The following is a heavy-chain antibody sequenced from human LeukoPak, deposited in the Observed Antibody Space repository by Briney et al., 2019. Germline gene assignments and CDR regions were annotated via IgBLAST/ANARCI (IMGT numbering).Heavy chain of an antibody. CDR1: GFTFSSYS. CDR3: ARDLGEWSSGSPALWFDP. V-gene: IGHV3-21*01. CDR2: ISSSSSYI. J-gene: IGHJ5*02. Sequence: GGSLRLSCAASGFTFSSYSMNWVRQAPGKGLEWVSSISSSSSYIYYADSVKGRFTISRDNAKNSLYLQMNSLRAEDTAVYYCARDLGEWSSGSPALWFDPWGQGTQVTVSS. D-gene: IGHD6-19*01.